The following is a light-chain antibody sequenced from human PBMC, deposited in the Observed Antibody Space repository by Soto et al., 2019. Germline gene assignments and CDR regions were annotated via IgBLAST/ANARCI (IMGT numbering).Light chain of an antibody. Sequence: DIVLTHSPATLSLSPGERATLSCRASQSVSSYLAWYQQKPGQAPRLLIYDASNRATGIPARFSGGGSGTDFTLTISSLEPEDFAVYYCQQRSNWITFGQGTRLEIK. V-gene: IGKV3-11*01. J-gene: IGKJ5*01. CDR3: QQRSNWIT. CDR1: QSVSSY. CDR2: DAS.